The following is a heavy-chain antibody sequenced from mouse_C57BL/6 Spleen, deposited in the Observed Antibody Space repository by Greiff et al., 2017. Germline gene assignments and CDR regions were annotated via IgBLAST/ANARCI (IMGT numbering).Heavy chain of an antibody. J-gene: IGHJ2*01. Sequence: VQLQESGAELARPGASVKLSCKASGYTFTSYGISWVKQRTGQGLEWIGEIYPRSGNTYYNEKFKGKATLPADKSSSTAYMELRSLTSEDSAVYFCAREEDYGSSYRYYFDYWGQGTTLTVSS. CDR1: GYTFTSYG. CDR3: AREEDYGSSYRYYFDY. V-gene: IGHV1-81*01. CDR2: IYPRSGNT. D-gene: IGHD1-1*01.